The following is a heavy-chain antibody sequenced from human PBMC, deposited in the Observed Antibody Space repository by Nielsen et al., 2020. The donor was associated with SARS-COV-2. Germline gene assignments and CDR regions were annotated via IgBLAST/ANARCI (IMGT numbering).Heavy chain of an antibody. J-gene: IGHJ4*02. Sequence: GGSLRLSCAASGFTFSSYAMHWVRQAPGKGLEWVAVISYDGSNKYYADSVKGRFTISRDNSKNTLYLQMNSLRAEDTAVYYCARDYRSGWLDYWGQGTLVTVSS. CDR1: GFTFSSYA. CDR3: ARDYRSGWLDY. CDR2: ISYDGSNK. V-gene: IGHV3-30-3*01. D-gene: IGHD6-19*01.